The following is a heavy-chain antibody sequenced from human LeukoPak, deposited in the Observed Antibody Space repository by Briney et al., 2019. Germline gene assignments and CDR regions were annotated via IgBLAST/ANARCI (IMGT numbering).Heavy chain of an antibody. CDR3: AKDFPVRGVIPHTYYFDY. Sequence: GGSLRLSCAASGFTFSSYGMHWVRQAPGKGLEWVAFIRSDGSNKYYADSVKGRFTISRDNSKNTLYLQMNSLRAEDTAVYYCAKDFPVRGVIPHTYYFDYWGQGTLVTVSS. D-gene: IGHD3-10*02. CDR2: IRSDGSNK. J-gene: IGHJ4*02. CDR1: GFTFSSYG. V-gene: IGHV3-30*02.